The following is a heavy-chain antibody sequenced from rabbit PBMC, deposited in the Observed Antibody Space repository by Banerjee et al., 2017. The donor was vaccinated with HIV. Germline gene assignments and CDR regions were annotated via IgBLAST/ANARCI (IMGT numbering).Heavy chain of an antibody. D-gene: IGHD2-1*01. CDR1: GIDFSSYH. V-gene: IGHV1S40*01. J-gene: IGHJ4*01. Sequence: QSLEESGGDLVEPGASLTLTCTASGIDFSSYHMCWVRQAPGKGLEWIACIYIGSSGSTYYASWAKGRFTISKTSSTTVTLQMTSLTAADTATYFCARDGDDDADVGYYFTLWGPGTLVTVS. CDR3: ARDGDDDADVGYYFTL. CDR2: IYIGSSGST.